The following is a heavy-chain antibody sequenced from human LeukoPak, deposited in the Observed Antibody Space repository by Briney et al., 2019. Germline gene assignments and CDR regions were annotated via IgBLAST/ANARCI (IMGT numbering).Heavy chain of an antibody. CDR1: GGSISTDY. CDR2: IHYSGNT. CDR3: ARGGYYYLDV. Sequence: SETLSLTCTVSGGSISTDYWSWIRQSPGKGLEWIGYIHYSGNTNYNPSLKNRVTMSLDTSRNQFSLKLSSVTAADTAVYYCARGGYYYLDVWGKGTTVTVSS. V-gene: IGHV4-59*01. J-gene: IGHJ6*03.